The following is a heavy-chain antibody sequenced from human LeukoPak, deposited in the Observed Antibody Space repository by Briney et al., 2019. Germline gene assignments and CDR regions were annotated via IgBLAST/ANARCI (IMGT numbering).Heavy chain of an antibody. CDR1: GGSISSYY. V-gene: IGHV4-4*07. Sequence: SETLSLTCTVSGGSISSYYWSWIRQPAGKGLEWIGRIYTSGSTNYNPSLKSRVTMSVDTSKNQFSLKLSSVTAADTAVYYCATRDGYNWPYYFDYWGQGTLVTVSS. J-gene: IGHJ4*02. D-gene: IGHD5-24*01. CDR3: ATRDGYNWPYYFDY. CDR2: IYTSGST.